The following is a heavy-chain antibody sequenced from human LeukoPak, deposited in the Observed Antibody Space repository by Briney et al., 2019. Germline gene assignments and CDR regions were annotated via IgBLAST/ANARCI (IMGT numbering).Heavy chain of an antibody. CDR1: GFTFSSYG. J-gene: IGHJ4*02. D-gene: IGHD2-2*01. CDR2: IWYDGSNK. CDR3: ARVQESRVVVPAAIDY. Sequence: GGSLRLSCAASGFTFSSYGMHWVRQAPGKGPEWVAVIWYDGSNKYYADSVKGRFTISRDNSKNTLYLQMNSLRAEDTAVYYCARVQESRVVVPAAIDYWGQGTLVTVSS. V-gene: IGHV3-33*01.